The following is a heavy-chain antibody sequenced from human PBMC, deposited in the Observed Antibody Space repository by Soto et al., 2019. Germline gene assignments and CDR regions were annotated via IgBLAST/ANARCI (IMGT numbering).Heavy chain of an antibody. CDR3: ARDEGVGGYYYDSSGYYHFDY. Sequence: ASVKVSCKASGYTFTSYGISWVRQAPGQGLEWMGWISAYNGNTNYAQKLQGRVTMTTDTSTSTAYMELRSLRSDDTDVYYCARDEGVGGYYYDSSGYYHFDYWGQGTLVTVSS. V-gene: IGHV1-18*01. J-gene: IGHJ4*02. CDR2: ISAYNGNT. D-gene: IGHD3-22*01. CDR1: GYTFTSYG.